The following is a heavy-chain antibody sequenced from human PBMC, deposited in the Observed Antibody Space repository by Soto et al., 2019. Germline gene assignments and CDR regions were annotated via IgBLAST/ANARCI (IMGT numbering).Heavy chain of an antibody. D-gene: IGHD3-10*01. CDR3: ARTTSGRVRGVITHYYYYYYMDV. CDR2: INHSGST. V-gene: IGHV4-34*01. Sequence: SETLSLTCAVYGGSFSGYYWSWIRQPPGKGLEWIGEINHSGSTNYNPSLKSRVTISVDTSKNQFSLKLSSVTAADTAVYYCARTTSGRVRGVITHYYYYYYMDVWGKGTTVTVSS. J-gene: IGHJ6*03. CDR1: GGSFSGYY.